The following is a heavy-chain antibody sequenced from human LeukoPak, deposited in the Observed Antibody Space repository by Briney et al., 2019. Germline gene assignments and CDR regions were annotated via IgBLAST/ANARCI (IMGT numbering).Heavy chain of an antibody. J-gene: IGHJ6*04. CDR1: GFTFSSYA. CDR3: AKEWFGELFYYYYGMDV. V-gene: IGHV3-23*01. CDR2: ISGSGGST. Sequence: GGSLRLSCAASGFTFSSYAMSWVRQAPGKGLEWVSAISGSGGSTYYADSVKGRFTISRDNSKNTLYLQMNSLRTEDTAVYYCAKEWFGELFYYYYGMDVWGKGTTVTVSS. D-gene: IGHD3-10*01.